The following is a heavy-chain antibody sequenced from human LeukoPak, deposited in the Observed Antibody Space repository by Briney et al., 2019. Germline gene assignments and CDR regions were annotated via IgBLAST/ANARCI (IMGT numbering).Heavy chain of an antibody. CDR1: GGSVSSGTYY. Sequence: SETLSLTCAVSGGSVSSGTYYWSWIRQPPGKGLEWIGYIYYRGTTYYNPSLESRVTISLDTSKNQFSLSLRSVTAADTAVCYCARDLNGDYPDYWGPGTLVTVSS. CDR2: IYYRGTT. V-gene: IGHV4-61*01. D-gene: IGHD4-17*01. CDR3: ARDLNGDYPDY. J-gene: IGHJ4*02.